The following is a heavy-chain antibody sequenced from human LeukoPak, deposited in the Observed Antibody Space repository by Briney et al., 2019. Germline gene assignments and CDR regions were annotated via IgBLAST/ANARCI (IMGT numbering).Heavy chain of an antibody. CDR1: GGSISSGGYY. CDR3: ARADSSGYYYFDY. V-gene: IGHV4-31*03. D-gene: IGHD3-22*01. Sequence: SETLSLTCTVSGGSISSGGYYWSWIRQDPGKGLEWIGYIYYSGSTYYNPSLKSRVTISVDTSKNQFSLKLSSVTAADTAVYYCARADSSGYYYFDYWGQGTLVTVSS. J-gene: IGHJ4*02. CDR2: IYYSGST.